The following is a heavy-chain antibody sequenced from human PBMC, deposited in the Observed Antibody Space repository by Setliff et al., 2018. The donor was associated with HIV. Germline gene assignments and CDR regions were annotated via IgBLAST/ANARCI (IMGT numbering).Heavy chain of an antibody. V-gene: IGHV1-2*02. Sequence: RASVKVSCKTSGYIFTGFGLTWVRQAPGQGLEWMGCINLNTGNTNYARKFQGRVIVTRDTSINTAYMEVTRLTSDDTAVYYCAGVSSQFSEWRKDYFEYWGRGSLVTVSS. CDR2: INLNTGNT. CDR1: GYIFTGFG. J-gene: IGHJ4*02. CDR3: AGVSSQFSEWRKDYFEY. D-gene: IGHD3-3*01.